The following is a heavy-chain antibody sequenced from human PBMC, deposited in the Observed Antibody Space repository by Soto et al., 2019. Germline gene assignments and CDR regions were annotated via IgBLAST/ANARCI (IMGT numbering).Heavy chain of an antibody. J-gene: IGHJ6*02. CDR3: ARARGLLSVDYYYGMEV. Sequence: WGSLRLSCAASGFTFSSYSMNWVRQAPGKALEWVSYISSSSSTIYYADSVKGRFTISRDTAKNSLYLQMNSIRDEETAVYYCARARGLLSVDYYYGMEVWGQGTTVTVSS. V-gene: IGHV3-48*02. CDR1: GFTFSSYS. D-gene: IGHD1-26*01. CDR2: ISSSSSTI.